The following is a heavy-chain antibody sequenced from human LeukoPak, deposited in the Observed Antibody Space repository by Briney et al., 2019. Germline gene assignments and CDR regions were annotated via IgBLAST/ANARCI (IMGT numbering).Heavy chain of an antibody. CDR2: LWFDGSTI. J-gene: IGHJ4*02. CDR3: AINMAADGDY. Sequence: GGSLRLSCATSGFTFSAYGMHWVRQAPGKGLQWVAVLWFDGSTIYYADSVKGRFTISRDNSKNTLYLQMNSLRDEDTAVYYCAINMAADGDYWGQGTLVTVSS. CDR1: GFTFSAYG. D-gene: IGHD6-13*01. V-gene: IGHV3-33*01.